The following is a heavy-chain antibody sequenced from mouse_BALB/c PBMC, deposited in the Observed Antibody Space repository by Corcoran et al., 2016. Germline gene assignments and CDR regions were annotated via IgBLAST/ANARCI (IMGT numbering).Heavy chain of an antibody. CDR1: GYTFTNYG. CDR2: INTYTGEP. Sequence: QIQLVQSGPELKKPGETVKISCKASGYTFTNYGMNWVKQAPGKGLKWMGWINTYTGEPTYADDFKGRFAFSLETSASTAYLQINNLKNEDTATYLCARDDDYERYFDVGVEGTTVIVSS. V-gene: IGHV9-3-1*01. D-gene: IGHD2-4*01. J-gene: IGHJ1*01. CDR3: ARDDDYERYFDV.